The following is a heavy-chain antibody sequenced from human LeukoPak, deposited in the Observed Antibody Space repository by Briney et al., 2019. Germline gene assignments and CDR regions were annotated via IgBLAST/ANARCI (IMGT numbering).Heavy chain of an antibody. CDR3: GRSRVDNWFDP. D-gene: IGHD2-15*01. CDR1: GYTFTGYY. Sequence: ASVKVSCKASGYTFTGYYIHWVRQAPGQGLEWMGRINPNSGGTNYAQEFQGRVSMPRETSLSTAYVELTRLRSSDTAVYYCGRSRVDNWFDPWGQGTLVTVSS. J-gene: IGHJ5*02. CDR2: INPNSGGT. V-gene: IGHV1-2*06.